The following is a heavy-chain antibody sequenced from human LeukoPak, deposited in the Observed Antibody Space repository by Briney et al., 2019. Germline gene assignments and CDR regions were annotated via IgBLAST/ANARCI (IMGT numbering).Heavy chain of an antibody. CDR2: INAGNGNT. J-gene: IGHJ4*02. CDR3: ARSYYDILTGSSLLNSFDH. D-gene: IGHD3-9*01. Sequence: ASVKVSCKASEYTFTSYAIHWVRQAPGQRLEWMGWINAGNGNTDYSQKFQGRLTITRDTSATTAYMQLNSLRSEDTAVYYCARSYYDILTGSSLLNSFDHWGQGTLVTVSS. CDR1: EYTFTSYA. V-gene: IGHV1-3*01.